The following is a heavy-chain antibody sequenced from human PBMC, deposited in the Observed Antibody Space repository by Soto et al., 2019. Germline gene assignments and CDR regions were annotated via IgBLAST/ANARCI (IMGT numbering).Heavy chain of an antibody. CDR3: VRGLVGPTDGDY. J-gene: IGHJ4*02. D-gene: IGHD1-26*01. Sequence: ASVKVSCKASGYTFTDYTIHWVCQAPGQRLEWMGWINVGNGNTKYSQKFRGRVTITRDTSASTTYMDLSSLRFEDTAVYYCVRGLVGPTDGDYWGQGTLVTVSS. V-gene: IGHV1-3*01. CDR1: GYTFTDYT. CDR2: INVGNGNT.